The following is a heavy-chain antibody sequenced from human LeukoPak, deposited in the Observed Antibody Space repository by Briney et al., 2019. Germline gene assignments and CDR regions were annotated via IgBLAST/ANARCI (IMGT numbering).Heavy chain of an antibody. Sequence: SVKVSCKASGGTFSSYAISWVRQAPGQGLEWMGGIIPIFGTANYAQKFQGGVTITADESTSTAYMELSSLRSEDTAVYYCARESVTFSSGWSFDYWGQGTLVTVSS. D-gene: IGHD6-19*01. V-gene: IGHV1-69*13. CDR1: GGTFSSYA. J-gene: IGHJ4*02. CDR2: IIPIFGTA. CDR3: ARESVTFSSGWSFDY.